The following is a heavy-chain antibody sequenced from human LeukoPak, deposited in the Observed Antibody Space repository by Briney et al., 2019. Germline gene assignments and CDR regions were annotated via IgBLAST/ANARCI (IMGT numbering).Heavy chain of an antibody. V-gene: IGHV5-51*01. CDR3: SIHIAVAGTVVYYFGY. CDR1: GYSFTSYW. CDR2: IYSGGSHT. D-gene: IGHD6-19*01. J-gene: IGHJ4*02. Sequence: GESLKISCKGSGYSFTSYWIGWVRQMPGKGLEWVGIIYSGGSHTRYSPSFQRQVTISAHNSNRTAYPHERSLKASDTCMYYCSIHIAVAGTVVYYFGYSGEGGLVTVSS.